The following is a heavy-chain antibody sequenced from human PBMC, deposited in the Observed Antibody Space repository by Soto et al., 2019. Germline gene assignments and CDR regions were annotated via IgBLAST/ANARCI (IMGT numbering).Heavy chain of an antibody. Sequence: QLQLQESGPGLVKPSETLSLTCTVSGGSISSRTYYWGWIHQPPGKGLEWIGSIYYSGSTYYNPSLNIRVTXXVXTXXNQFSLKLSSVTAADMAVYYCAKSQWTPSYGYFDLWGRGTLVTVSS. V-gene: IGHV4-39*01. CDR3: AKSQWTPSYGYFDL. D-gene: IGHD6-19*01. CDR2: IYYSGST. CDR1: GGSISSRTYY. J-gene: IGHJ2*01.